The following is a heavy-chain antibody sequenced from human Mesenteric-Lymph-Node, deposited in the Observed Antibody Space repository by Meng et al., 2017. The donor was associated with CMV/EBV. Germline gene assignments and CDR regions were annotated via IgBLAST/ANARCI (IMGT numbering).Heavy chain of an antibody. CDR3: ARDRGYCSGGSCPRWFDP. CDR2: INWNGGST. V-gene: IGHV3-20*01. Sequence: GGSLRLSCAASGFTFSSYAMSWVRQAPGKGLEWVSGINWNGGSTGYADSVKGRFTISRDNAKNSLYLQMNSLRAEDTALYHCARDRGYCSGGSCPRWFDPWGQGTLVTVSS. CDR1: GFTFSSYA. J-gene: IGHJ5*02. D-gene: IGHD2-15*01.